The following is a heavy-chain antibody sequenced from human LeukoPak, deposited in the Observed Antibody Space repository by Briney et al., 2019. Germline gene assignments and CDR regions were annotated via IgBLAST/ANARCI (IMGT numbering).Heavy chain of an antibody. CDR3: ASCYYYDSSAVT. CDR1: GFSFSSYS. CDR2: ISSGRSFT. V-gene: IGHV3-21*01. Sequence: GSLRLSCAASGFSFSSYSMNWVRQAPGKGLEWVSSISSGRSFTYYGDSVKGRFSISRDNAKNSLYLQMNSLRAEDTAVYYCASCYYYDSSAVTWGQGTMVTVSS. D-gene: IGHD3-22*01. J-gene: IGHJ3*01.